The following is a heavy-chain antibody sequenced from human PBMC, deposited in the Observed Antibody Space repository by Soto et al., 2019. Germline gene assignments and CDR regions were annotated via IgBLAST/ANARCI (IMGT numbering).Heavy chain of an antibody. V-gene: IGHV4-39*01. J-gene: IGHJ5*02. CDR2: IYYSGST. CDR1: GGSISSRTYY. CDR3: ARHPATAPGSWFDP. D-gene: IGHD5-12*01. Sequence: PSETLSLTCTVSGGSISSRTYYWGWIRQPPGKGLEWIGSIYYSGSTYYNPSLKSRVTVSVDTSKNQFSLKLNSVIAADTAVYYCARHPATAPGSWFDPWGQGTLVTVSS.